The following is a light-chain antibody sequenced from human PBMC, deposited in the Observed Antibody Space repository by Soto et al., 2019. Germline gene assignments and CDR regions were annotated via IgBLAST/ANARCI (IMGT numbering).Light chain of an antibody. CDR1: SSDVGGYNY. Sequence: QSMLRQPPSASGSPGQSVAISCTGTSSDVGGYNYVSWYQQHPGKAPKLMIYDVSKRPSGVPDRFSGSKSGNTASLTISGLQAEDEADYYCCSYAGSYTYVFGTGTKVTVL. J-gene: IGLJ1*01. CDR3: CSYAGSYTYV. CDR2: DVS. V-gene: IGLV2-11*01.